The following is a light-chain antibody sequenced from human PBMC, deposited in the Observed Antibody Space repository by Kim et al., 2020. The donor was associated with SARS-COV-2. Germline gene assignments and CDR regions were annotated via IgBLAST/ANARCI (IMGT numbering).Light chain of an antibody. CDR3: QQYKSYPIT. J-gene: IGKJ5*01. V-gene: IGKV1-16*02. CDR1: QGIGNY. CDR2: AAS. Sequence: RVTITGRASQGIGNYVAWFQQKPGKAPKSLIYAASSLQSGVPSKFSGSGSGTDFTLTISSLQPEDFATYHCQQYKSYPITFGQGTRLEIK.